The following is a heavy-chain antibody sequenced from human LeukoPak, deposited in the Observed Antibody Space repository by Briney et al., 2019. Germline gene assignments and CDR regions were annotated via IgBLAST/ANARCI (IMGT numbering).Heavy chain of an antibody. CDR3: ASERSNWNYEQFYFDY. J-gene: IGHJ4*02. V-gene: IGHV3-7*01. CDR2: IKQDGSEK. D-gene: IGHD1-7*01. Sequence: GGSLRLSCAASGFTLSSYWMSWVRQAPGKGLEWVANIKQDGSEKYYVDSVKGRFTISRDNAKNLLYLQMNSLRAEDTAVYYCASERSNWNYEQFYFDYWGQGTLVTVSS. CDR1: GFTLSSYW.